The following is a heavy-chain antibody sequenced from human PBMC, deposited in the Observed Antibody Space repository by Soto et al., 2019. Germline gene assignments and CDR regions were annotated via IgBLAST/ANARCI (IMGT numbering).Heavy chain of an antibody. CDR1: GFTVSSNY. V-gene: IGHV3-53*01. D-gene: IGHD3-22*01. CDR3: ARVPMYYYDSSGYYY. CDR2: IYSGGST. Sequence: PGGSLRLSCAASGFTVSSNYMSWVRQAPGKGLEWVSVIYSGGSTYYADSVKGRFTISRDNSKNTLYLQMNSLRAEDTAVYYCARVPMYYYDSSGYYYWGQGTLVTVSS. J-gene: IGHJ4*02.